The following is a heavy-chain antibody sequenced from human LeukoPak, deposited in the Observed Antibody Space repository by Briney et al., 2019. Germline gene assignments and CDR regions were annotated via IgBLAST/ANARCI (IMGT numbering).Heavy chain of an antibody. D-gene: IGHD6-6*01. CDR3: AREGYGSSSDYYYYMDV. CDR1: GGSISSGSYY. CDR2: IYTSGST. V-gene: IGHV4-61*02. Sequence: SETLSLTCTVSGGSISSGSYYWSWIRQPAGKGLEWIGRIYTSGSTNYNPSLKSRVTISVDTSKNQFSLKLSSVTAADTAVYYCAREGYGSSSDYYYYMDVWGKGTTVTVSS. J-gene: IGHJ6*03.